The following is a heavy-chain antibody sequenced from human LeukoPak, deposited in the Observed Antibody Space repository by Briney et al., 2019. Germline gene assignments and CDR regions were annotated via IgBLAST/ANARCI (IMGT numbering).Heavy chain of an antibody. CDR2: IYYSGST. V-gene: IGHV4-59*01. Sequence: PSETLSLTCTVSGGSISSYYWSWIRQPPGKGLEWIGYIYYSGSTNYNPSLKSRVTISVDTSKNQFSLKLSSVTAADTAVYYCARVRRYCSSTSCSSYTLDYWGQGTLVTVSS. J-gene: IGHJ4*02. D-gene: IGHD2-2*01. CDR1: GGSISSYY. CDR3: ARVRRYCSSTSCSSYTLDY.